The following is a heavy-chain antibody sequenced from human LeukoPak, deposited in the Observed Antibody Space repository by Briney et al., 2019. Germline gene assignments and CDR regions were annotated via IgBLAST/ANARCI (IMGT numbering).Heavy chain of an antibody. J-gene: IGHJ6*02. CDR2: ISGSGGGT. Sequence: PGGSLRLSCAASGFTFSSYAMSWVRQAPGKGLEWVSGISGSGGGTYYADSVKGRFTISRDNSKNTLSLQMNSLRAEDTAVYYCAKRRDSTGYSYPDGMDVWGQGTTVTVSS. D-gene: IGHD3-22*01. CDR1: GFTFSSYA. V-gene: IGHV3-23*01. CDR3: AKRRDSTGYSYPDGMDV.